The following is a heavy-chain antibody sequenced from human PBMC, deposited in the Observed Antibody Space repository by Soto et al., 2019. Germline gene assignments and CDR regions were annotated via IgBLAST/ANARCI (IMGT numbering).Heavy chain of an antibody. J-gene: IGHJ4*02. CDR1: GGTFSSYT. Sequence: QVQLVQSGAEVKKPGSSVKVSCKASGGTFSSYTISWVRQAPGQGLEWMGRIIPILGIANYAQKFQGRVTITADKSTSTAYMELSSLRSEDTAVYYYARVGGGYCSGGSCSWGQGTLVTVSS. V-gene: IGHV1-69*02. CDR3: ARVGGGYCSGGSCS. CDR2: IIPILGIA. D-gene: IGHD2-15*01.